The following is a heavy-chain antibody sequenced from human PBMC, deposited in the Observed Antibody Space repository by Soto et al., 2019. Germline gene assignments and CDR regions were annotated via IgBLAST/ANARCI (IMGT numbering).Heavy chain of an antibody. V-gene: IGHV4-39*01. Sequence: QLQLQESGPGLVKPSETLSLRCSVSGGSTTNSNYYWGWIRQPPGRGLEWLGSIDYYGNTYYNPSVRSRGTVFIDTSKSQCSGELTSVTAADTAVYYCVRGGKYRQQETYIFDYWGQGALVSVSS. CDR2: IDYYGNT. D-gene: IGHD6-6*01. J-gene: IGHJ4*02. CDR3: VRGGKYRQQETYIFDY. CDR1: GGSTTNSNYY.